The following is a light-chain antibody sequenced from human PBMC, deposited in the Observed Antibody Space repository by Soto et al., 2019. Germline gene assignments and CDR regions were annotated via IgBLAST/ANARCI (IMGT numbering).Light chain of an antibody. Sequence: DIQVTQSPSSLSASLGDRVTITCQANQAIGVFLAWIQQQPGKVPKLLIYAASALQSGVPSRFSGSGSGTDFTLIISSLHPEDIATYYCQNYNSAPLTFGGGTKLEI. CDR3: QNYNSAPLT. J-gene: IGKJ4*01. CDR1: QAIGVF. V-gene: IGKV1-27*01. CDR2: AAS.